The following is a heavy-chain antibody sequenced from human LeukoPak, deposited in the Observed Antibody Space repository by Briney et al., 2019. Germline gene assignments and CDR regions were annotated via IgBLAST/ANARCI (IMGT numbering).Heavy chain of an antibody. V-gene: IGHV4-59*06. CDR1: GASISSFY. Sequence: PSETLSLTCTVSGASISSFYWSWIRQPPGKGLEWIGYIYYSGSTYYNPSLKSRVTISVDTSKNQFSLKLSSVTAADTAVYYCASGTSWFGELLLNYYYYYGMDVWGQGTTVTVSS. J-gene: IGHJ6*02. CDR2: IYYSGST. CDR3: ASGTSWFGELLLNYYYYYGMDV. D-gene: IGHD3-10*01.